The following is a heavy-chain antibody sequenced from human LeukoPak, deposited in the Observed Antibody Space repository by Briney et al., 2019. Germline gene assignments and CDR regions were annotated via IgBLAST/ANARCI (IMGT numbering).Heavy chain of an antibody. V-gene: IGHV1-69*13. CDR1: GYTFTNYY. Sequence: SVKVSCKASGYTFTNYYIHWVRQAPGQGLEWMGGIIPIFGTANYAQKFQGRVTITADESTSTAYMELSSLRSEDTAVYYCARGVIFGVEPGAFDIWGQGTMVTVSS. J-gene: IGHJ3*02. CDR3: ARGVIFGVEPGAFDI. CDR2: IIPIFGTA. D-gene: IGHD3-3*02.